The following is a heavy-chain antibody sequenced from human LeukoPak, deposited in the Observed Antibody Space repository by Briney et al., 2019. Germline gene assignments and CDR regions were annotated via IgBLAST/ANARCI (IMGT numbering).Heavy chain of an antibody. CDR1: GFAFSDYA. Sequence: GGSPRLSCATSGFAFSDYAMTWVRQAPEKGLAWVSVITNNGGGTYYADSVKGRFTISRDNSKNTLYLQMNNLRADDTAVFYCVKETGHNWGYFEFWGQGTLVTVSS. CDR2: ITNNGGGT. V-gene: IGHV3-23*01. J-gene: IGHJ4*02. CDR3: VKETGHNWGYFEF. D-gene: IGHD7-27*01.